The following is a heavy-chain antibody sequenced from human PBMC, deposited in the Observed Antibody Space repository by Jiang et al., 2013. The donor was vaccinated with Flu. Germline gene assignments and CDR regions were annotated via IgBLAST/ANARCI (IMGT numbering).Heavy chain of an antibody. CDR3: ARGEAIKYYYGSGVDY. CDR2: INHSGST. J-gene: IGHJ4*02. CDR1: GGSFSGYY. V-gene: IGHV4-34*01. D-gene: IGHD3-10*01. Sequence: LLKPSETLSLTCAVYGGSFSGYYWSWIRQPPGKGLEWIGEINHSGSTNYNPSLKSRVTISVDTSKNQFSLKLSSVTAADTAVYYCARGEAIKYYYGSGVDYWGQGTLVTVSS.